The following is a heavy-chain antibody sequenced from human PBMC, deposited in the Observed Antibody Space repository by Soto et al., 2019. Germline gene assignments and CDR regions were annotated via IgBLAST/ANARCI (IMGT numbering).Heavy chain of an antibody. J-gene: IGHJ4*02. V-gene: IGHV3-30-3*01. Sequence: GGSLRLSCAASGFTLSSYAMHWVRQAPGKGLEWVAVISYDGSNKYYADSVKGRFTISRDNSKNTLYLQMNSLRAEDTAVYYCARDSAGTFFDYWGQGTLVTVSS. CDR1: GFTLSSYA. CDR2: ISYDGSNK. D-gene: IGHD6-13*01. CDR3: ARDSAGTFFDY.